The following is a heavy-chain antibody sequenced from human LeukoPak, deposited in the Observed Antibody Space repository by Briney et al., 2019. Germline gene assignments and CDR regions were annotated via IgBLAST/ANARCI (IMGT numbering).Heavy chain of an antibody. V-gene: IGHV4-38-2*02. CDR3: ARSLFGFLEP. J-gene: IGHJ3*01. CDR1: GYSISSGYY. D-gene: IGHD3-3*01. CDR2: IYHSGST. Sequence: SETLSLTCTVSGYSISSGYYWGWIRQPPGKGLEWIGSIYHSGSTYYNPSLKSRVTISVDTSKNQFSLKLSSVTAADTAVYYCARSLFGFLEPWGQGTMVTVSS.